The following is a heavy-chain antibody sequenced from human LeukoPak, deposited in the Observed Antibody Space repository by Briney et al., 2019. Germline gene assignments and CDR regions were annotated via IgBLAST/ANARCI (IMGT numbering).Heavy chain of an antibody. CDR2: IIDSGST. Sequence: SETLSLTCTVSGASISNYSWSWIRQPPGKGLDWFGVIIDSGSTTYNPSLKSRVTISVDTSKNQFSLKLTSVTAADTAVYYCARSLRGSSGYYSYYFDYWGQGTLVSVSS. CDR1: GASISNYS. CDR3: ARSLRGSSGYYSYYFDY. V-gene: IGHV4-59*13. J-gene: IGHJ4*02. D-gene: IGHD3-22*01.